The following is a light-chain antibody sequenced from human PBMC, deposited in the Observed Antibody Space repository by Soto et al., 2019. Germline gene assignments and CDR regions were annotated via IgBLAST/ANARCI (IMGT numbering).Light chain of an antibody. J-gene: IGLJ3*02. CDR3: CSYAGRSTLV. CDR2: GGS. CDR1: SSDVGSYNL. V-gene: IGLV2-23*01. Sequence: QSVLTQPASVSGSPGQSITISCTGSSSDVGSYNLVSWHQQYPGKAPKLMIYGGSKRPSGVSNRFSGSKSGNTASPTISGLQAEDEADYYCCSYAGRSTLVFGGGTKLTVL.